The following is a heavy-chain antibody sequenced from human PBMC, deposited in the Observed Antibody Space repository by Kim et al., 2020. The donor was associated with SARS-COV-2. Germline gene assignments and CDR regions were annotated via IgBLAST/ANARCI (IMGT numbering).Heavy chain of an antibody. CDR3: HTGFSDVY. Sequence: GGSLRLSCAASGISFSSYWMHWVRQVPGKGLAWVSHINENGRITNYADSVKGRFTISRDNAKNAVYLQMKSLRADDTAVYYCHTGFSDVYWGQGTLVTVS. J-gene: IGHJ4*02. CDR2: INENGRIT. CDR1: GISFSSYW. V-gene: IGHV3-74*01.